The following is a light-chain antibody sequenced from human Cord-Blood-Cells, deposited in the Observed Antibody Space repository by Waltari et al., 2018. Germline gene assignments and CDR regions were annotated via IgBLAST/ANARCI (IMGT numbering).Light chain of an antibody. J-gene: IGLJ1*01. CDR3: CSYAGSYKV. Sequence: QSALTQPRSVSGSPGQSVTISCTGTSSDVGGYNYVSLYQQHPGKAPKLMIYDVSKRPSGVPDRCSGSKSGNAASRTISGLQAEDEADYYCCSYAGSYKVFGTGTKVTVL. V-gene: IGLV2-11*01. CDR2: DVS. CDR1: SSDVGGYNY.